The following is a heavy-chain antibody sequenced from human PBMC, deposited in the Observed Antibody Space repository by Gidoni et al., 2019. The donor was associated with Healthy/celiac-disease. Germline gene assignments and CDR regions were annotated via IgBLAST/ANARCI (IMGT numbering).Heavy chain of an antibody. J-gene: IGHJ4*02. CDR3: ARGTPHYYDSSGYYYAFDY. D-gene: IGHD3-22*01. CDR1: GSTFTAYY. V-gene: IGHV1-2*02. Sequence: QVQLVQSRAEAQKPGASVTVSSTASGSTFTAYYMPWVRQAPGQGLEWMGWINLNSGGTNYAQKFQGRVTMTRDTSISTAYMELSRLRSDDTAVYYCARGTPHYYDSSGYYYAFDYWGQGTLVTVSS. CDR2: INLNSGGT.